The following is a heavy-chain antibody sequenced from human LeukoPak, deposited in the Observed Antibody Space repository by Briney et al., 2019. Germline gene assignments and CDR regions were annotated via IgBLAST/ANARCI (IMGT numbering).Heavy chain of an antibody. CDR3: AKDHLTGDLYYFDY. J-gene: IGHJ4*02. CDR1: GFTFSSYA. D-gene: IGHD7-27*01. CDR2: ISGSGGST. V-gene: IGHV3-23*01. Sequence: GGSLRLSCAASGFTFSSYAMSWVRQSPGKGLEWVSAISGSGGSTYYADSVKGRFTISRDNSKNTLYLQMNSLRAEDTAVHYCAKDHLTGDLYYFDYWGQGTLVTVSS.